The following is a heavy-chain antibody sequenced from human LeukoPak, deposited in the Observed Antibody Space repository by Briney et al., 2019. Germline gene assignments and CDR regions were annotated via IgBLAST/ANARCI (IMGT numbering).Heavy chain of an antibody. D-gene: IGHD2-2*01. Sequence: GGSLRPSCAASGFTFSSSGMIWVRQAPGKGLEYVSAISSSGGSTYYANSVKGRFTVSRDNSKNTLYLQMGSLRAEDMAVYYCARDSPMPDVWGKGTTVTVSS. CDR1: GFTFSSSG. CDR2: ISSSGGST. V-gene: IGHV3-64*01. CDR3: ARDSPMPDV. J-gene: IGHJ6*04.